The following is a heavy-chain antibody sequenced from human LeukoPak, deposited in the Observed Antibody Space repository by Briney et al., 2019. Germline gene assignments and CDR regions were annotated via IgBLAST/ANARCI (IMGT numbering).Heavy chain of an antibody. CDR2: IWYDGSNK. Sequence: GRSLRLSCAASGFTFSSYGMHWVRQAPGQGLEWVAVIWYDGSNKYYADSVKGRFTISRDNSKNTLYLQMNSLRAEDTAVYYCAKDRGSYYAFDYWGQGTLVTVSS. CDR1: GFTFSSYG. J-gene: IGHJ4*02. CDR3: AKDRGSYYAFDY. D-gene: IGHD1-26*01. V-gene: IGHV3-33*06.